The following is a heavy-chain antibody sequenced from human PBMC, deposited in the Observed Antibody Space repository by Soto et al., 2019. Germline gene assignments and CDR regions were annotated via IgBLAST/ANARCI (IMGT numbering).Heavy chain of an antibody. CDR3: ARFCSGGSCYSDWFDP. J-gene: IGHJ5*02. CDR1: GYTFTSYG. D-gene: IGHD2-15*01. CDR2: ISAYNGNT. Sequence: ASVKVSCKASGYTFTSYGISWVRQAPGQGLEWMGWISAYNGNTNYAQKLQGRVTMTTDTSTSTAYMELRSLRSDDTAVYYCARFCSGGSCYSDWFDPWGQGTLVTVSS. V-gene: IGHV1-18*01.